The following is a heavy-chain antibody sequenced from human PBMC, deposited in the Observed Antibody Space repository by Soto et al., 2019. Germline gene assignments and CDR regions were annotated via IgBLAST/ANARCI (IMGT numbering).Heavy chain of an antibody. J-gene: IGHJ4*02. CDR3: ARGQAFWTGYYRMPYYFDY. CDR2: LYYSGST. V-gene: IGHV4-61*01. D-gene: IGHD3-3*01. CDR1: DGSVSSGSYY. Sequence: SETLSLTCTVSDGSVSSGSYYWSWIRQPPGKGLEYIGYLYYSGSTNYDPSLKSRVTISVNTPKNQFSLELTSVAAADTAVYYCARGQAFWTGYYRMPYYFDYWGQGTLVTVSS.